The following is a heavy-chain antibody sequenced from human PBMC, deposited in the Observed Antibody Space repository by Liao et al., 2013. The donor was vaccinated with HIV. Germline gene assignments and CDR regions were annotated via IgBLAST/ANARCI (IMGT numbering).Heavy chain of an antibody. Sequence: QVQLQESGPGLVKPSQTLSLTCTVSGGSISSGGYYWSWIRQPAGKGLEWIGRIYTTGGTNYNPSLKSRITISVDTPKNQXSLKLNSVTAADTAVYYCASERAAAVAEYVQHWGQGTLVTVSS. J-gene: IGHJ1*01. CDR3: ASERAAAVAEYVQH. CDR1: GGSISSGGYY. V-gene: IGHV4-61*02. D-gene: IGHD6-13*01. CDR2: IYTTGGT.